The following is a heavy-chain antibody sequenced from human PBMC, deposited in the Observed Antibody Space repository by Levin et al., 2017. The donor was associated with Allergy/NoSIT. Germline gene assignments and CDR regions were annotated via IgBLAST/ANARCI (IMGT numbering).Heavy chain of an antibody. J-gene: IGHJ4*02. CDR3: ARDFFESHRRIAAAGGRFDY. D-gene: IGHD6-13*01. Sequence: GESLKISCMASGYTFTSYGISWVRQAPGQGLEWMGWISAYNGNTNYAQKLQGRVTMTTDTSTSTAYMELRSLRSDDTAVYYCARDFFESHRRIAAAGGRFDYWGQGTLVTVSS. CDR1: GYTFTSYG. CDR2: ISAYNGNT. V-gene: IGHV1-18*01.